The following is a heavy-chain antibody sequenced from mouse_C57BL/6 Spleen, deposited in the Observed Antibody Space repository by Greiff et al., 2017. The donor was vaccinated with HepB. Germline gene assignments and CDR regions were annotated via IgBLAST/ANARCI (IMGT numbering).Heavy chain of an antibody. CDR2: IDPSDSYT. CDR3: ARSETLPTWYFDV. D-gene: IGHD5-5*01. Sequence: QVQLKQPGAELVRPGTSVKLSCKASGYTFTSYWMHWVKQRPGQGLEWIGVIDPSDSYTNYNQKFKGKATLTVDTSSSTAYMQLSSLTSEDSAVYYCARSETLPTWYFDVWGTGTTVTVSS. J-gene: IGHJ1*03. CDR1: GYTFTSYW. V-gene: IGHV1-59*01.